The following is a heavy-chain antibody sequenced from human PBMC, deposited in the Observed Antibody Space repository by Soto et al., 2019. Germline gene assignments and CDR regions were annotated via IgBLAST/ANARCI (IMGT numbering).Heavy chain of an antibody. CDR2: IYYSGST. Sequence: SETLSLTCTVSGGSISSGGYYWSWIRQHPGKGPEWIGYIYYSGSTYYNPSLKSRVTISVDTSKNQFSLKLSSVTAADTAVYYCAAEGRDYGGNSTVNWGQGTLVTVSS. CDR3: AAEGRDYGGNSTVN. D-gene: IGHD4-17*01. CDR1: GGSISSGGYY. V-gene: IGHV4-31*03. J-gene: IGHJ4*02.